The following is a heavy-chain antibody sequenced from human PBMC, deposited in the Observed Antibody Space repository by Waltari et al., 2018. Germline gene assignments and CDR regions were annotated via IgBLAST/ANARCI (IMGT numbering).Heavy chain of an antibody. CDR2: IKGDGSIT. J-gene: IGHJ5*02. V-gene: IGHV3-74*03. Sequence: EVQLVESGGGLVQPGGSLRLSCAASGFTFRDYWMNWVRQAPGKGLVWVSRIKGDGSITTYADSVKGRFTISRDNAKNTVYLQMNSLRDEDTAVYYCLKSDWFDPWGQGTLVTVSS. CDR1: GFTFRDYW. CDR3: LKSDWFDP.